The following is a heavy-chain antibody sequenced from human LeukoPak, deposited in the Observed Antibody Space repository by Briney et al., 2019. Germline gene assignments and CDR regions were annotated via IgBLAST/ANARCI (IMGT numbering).Heavy chain of an antibody. J-gene: IGHJ6*03. D-gene: IGHD3-10*01. CDR2: IIPIFGTA. V-gene: IGHV1-69*06. Sequence: ASVKVSCKASGGTFSSYAISWVRQAPGQGLEWMGGIIPIFGTANYAQKFQGRVTITADKSTSTAYMELSSLRSEDTAVYYCARYGSGSYYYYMDVWGKGTTVTVSS. CDR1: GGTFSSYA. CDR3: ARYGSGSYYYYMDV.